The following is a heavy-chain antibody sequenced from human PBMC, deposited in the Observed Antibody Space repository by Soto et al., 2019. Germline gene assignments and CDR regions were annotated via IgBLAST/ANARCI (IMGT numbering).Heavy chain of an antibody. CDR2: INSDWSST. Sequence: EVQLVESGGGLVQPGGSLRLSCAASGFTFSSYWMHWVRQAPGKGLVWVSRINSDWSSTSYADSVKGRFTISRDNAKNTLYLQMNSLRAEDTAVYYCERALYSSSWDDYFDYWGQGTLVTVSS. CDR3: ERALYSSSWDDYFDY. D-gene: IGHD6-13*01. V-gene: IGHV3-74*01. J-gene: IGHJ4*02. CDR1: GFTFSSYW.